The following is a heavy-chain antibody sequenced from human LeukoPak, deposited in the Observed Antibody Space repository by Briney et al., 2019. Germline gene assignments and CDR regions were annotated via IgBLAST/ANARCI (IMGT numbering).Heavy chain of an antibody. CDR2: INPNSGGT. Sequence: ASVKVSCKASGYTFTGYYIHGVRQAPGQGLEWMGWINPNSGGTNYAQTFQGRVTMTRVTSISTAYMELSRLRSDDTDVYYCARETTVVSGPDYWGQGTLVTVSS. V-gene: IGHV1-2*02. CDR3: ARETTVVSGPDY. D-gene: IGHD4-23*01. J-gene: IGHJ4*02. CDR1: GYTFTGYY.